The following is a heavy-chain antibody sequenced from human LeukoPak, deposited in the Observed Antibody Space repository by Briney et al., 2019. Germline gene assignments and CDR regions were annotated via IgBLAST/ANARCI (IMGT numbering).Heavy chain of an antibody. J-gene: IGHJ4*02. Sequence: GGSVKLSCTASGYTFTSYYMHWVRQAPGQGLEWMGIINPSGGSTSYAQTLKGRVTMTRDMSTITVYMELSSLRSEDTAVYYCARVRGVTPVDCWGQGTLVTVSS. CDR3: ARVRGVTPVDC. CDR2: INPSGGST. D-gene: IGHD3-10*01. CDR1: GYTFTSYY. V-gene: IGHV1-46*01.